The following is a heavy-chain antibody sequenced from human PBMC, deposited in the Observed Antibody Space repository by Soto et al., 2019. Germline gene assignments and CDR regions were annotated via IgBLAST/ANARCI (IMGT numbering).Heavy chain of an antibody. V-gene: IGHV4-31*03. CDR1: GDSIHSGDHY. CDR3: ARGRDSSGYYSAGLDY. Sequence: LSLTCSVSGDSIHSGDHYWTWIRQPPGKGLEWIGYIYYNGITYYNPSLKSRVTISVDTSKNHFSLKLSSLTAADTAVFYCARGRDSSGYYSAGLDYWGQGMLVTVSS. CDR2: IYYNGIT. D-gene: IGHD3-22*01. J-gene: IGHJ4*02.